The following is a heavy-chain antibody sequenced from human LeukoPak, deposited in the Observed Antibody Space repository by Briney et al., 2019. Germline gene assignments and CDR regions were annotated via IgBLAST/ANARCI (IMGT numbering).Heavy chain of an antibody. CDR3: ARGSSHGFDY. V-gene: IGHV2-70*01. CDR2: IDWDDDK. Sequence: SGPALVKPTQTLTLTCTFSGFSLTTSGMCVSWIRQPPGKALEWLALIDWDDDKSYGTSLKTRLTISKDTSKNQVVLTMTNMDPVDTATYYCARGSSHGFDYWGQGTLVTVSS. CDR1: GFSLTTSGMC. J-gene: IGHJ4*02.